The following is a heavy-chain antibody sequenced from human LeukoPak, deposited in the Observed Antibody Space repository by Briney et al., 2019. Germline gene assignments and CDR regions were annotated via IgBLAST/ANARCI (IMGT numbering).Heavy chain of an antibody. CDR2: INSDGSST. V-gene: IGHV3-74*01. CDR3: ARGEAARRSANWFNP. CDR1: GFTFSSYW. J-gene: IGHJ5*02. D-gene: IGHD6-6*01. Sequence: GGSLRLSCAASGFTFSSYWMHWVRQAPGKGLVWVSRINSDGSSTSYADSLKGRFTISRDNAKNTLYLQMNSLRAEDTAVYYCARGEAARRSANWFNPWGQGTLVTVSS.